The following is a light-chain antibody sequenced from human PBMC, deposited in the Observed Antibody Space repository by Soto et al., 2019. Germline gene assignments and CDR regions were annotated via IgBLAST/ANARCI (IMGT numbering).Light chain of an antibody. CDR2: GAS. V-gene: IGKV3-15*01. CDR1: QSINSE. CDR3: QQLPNWPLT. J-gene: IGKJ2*01. Sequence: EIVMTQSPATLSLSPEERASLSGMASQSINSELAWYQQKPGQPPRLLIYGASNRATGVPARFTGSESGSEFNRTISGLQSEDFAVYYCQQLPNWPLTFCQGTRLEI.